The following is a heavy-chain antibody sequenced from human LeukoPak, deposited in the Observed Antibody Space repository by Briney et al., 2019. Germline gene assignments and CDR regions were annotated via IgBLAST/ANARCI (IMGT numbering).Heavy chain of an antibody. V-gene: IGHV6-1*01. Sequence: SQTLSLTCAISGDSVSSNSAAWNWIRQSPSRGLEWLGRTYYRSKWYNDYAVSVKSRITINPDTSKNQFSLQLNSVTPEDTAVYYCARLEDSGYDWPDDRLPYFDYWGQGTLVTVSS. CDR2: TYYRSKWYN. D-gene: IGHD5-12*01. CDR1: GDSVSSNSAA. J-gene: IGHJ4*02. CDR3: ARLEDSGYDWPDDRLPYFDY.